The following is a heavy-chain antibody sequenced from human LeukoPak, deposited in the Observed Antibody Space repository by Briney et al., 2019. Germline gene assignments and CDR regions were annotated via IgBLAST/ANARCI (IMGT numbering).Heavy chain of an antibody. J-gene: IGHJ4*02. D-gene: IGHD6-13*01. Sequence: SETLSLTCTVSGDSITSNSFYWGWIRQPPGKGLEWIGSVYYSGSSYSNPSLKSRVTISVDTPKNQFSLKVTSVTAEDTAVYYCAKYGYSSDYWGQGTLVTVSS. CDR2: VYYSGSS. CDR1: GDSITSNSFY. V-gene: IGHV4-39*07. CDR3: AKYGYSSDY.